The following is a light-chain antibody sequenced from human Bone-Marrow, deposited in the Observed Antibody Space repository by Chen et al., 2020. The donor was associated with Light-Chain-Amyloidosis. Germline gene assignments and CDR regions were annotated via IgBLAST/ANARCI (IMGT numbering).Light chain of an antibody. CDR3: QQYGTSPLT. CDR1: QTISSNY. CDR2: GSS. J-gene: IGKJ4*01. Sequence: DIVLTQSPGTLSLSPGEGANLSCRASQTISSNYLTWYQQKFGQAPRLLIYGSSSRATGIPDRFTGSGSGTAFTLTINRLEPEDFAMYYCQQYGTSPLTFGGGTKVEIK. V-gene: IGKV3-20*01.